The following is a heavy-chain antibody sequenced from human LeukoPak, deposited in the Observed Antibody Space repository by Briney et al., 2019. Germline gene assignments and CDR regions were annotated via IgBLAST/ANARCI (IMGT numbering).Heavy chain of an antibody. CDR2: ISSSSYT. V-gene: IGHV3-11*06. CDR1: GFTFSDYY. CDR3: ARDRSSMSTFDY. J-gene: IGHJ4*02. Sequence: GGSLRLSCAASGFTFSDYYMSWIRQAPGKGLEWVSYISSSSYTNYADSVKGRFTISRDNAKNSLYLQMNSLRAEDTAVYYCARDRSSMSTFDYWGQGTLVTVSS.